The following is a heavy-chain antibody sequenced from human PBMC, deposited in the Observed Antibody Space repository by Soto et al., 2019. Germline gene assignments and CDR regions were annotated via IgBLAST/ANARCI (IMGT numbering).Heavy chain of an antibody. CDR3: ARAVYSSSSLPPPFDY. CDR1: GGSISSYY. J-gene: IGHJ4*02. D-gene: IGHD6-6*01. Sequence: QVQLQESGPGLVKPSETLSLTCTVSGGSISSYYWSWIRQPPGKGLEWIGYIYYSGSTNYNPSLKSRVTISVDTSKNQFSLKLSSVTAADTAVYYCARAVYSSSSLPPPFDYWGQGTLVTVSS. CDR2: IYYSGST. V-gene: IGHV4-59*01.